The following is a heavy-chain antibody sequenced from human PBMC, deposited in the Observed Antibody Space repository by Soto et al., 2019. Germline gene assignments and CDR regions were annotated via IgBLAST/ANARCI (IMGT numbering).Heavy chain of an antibody. CDR3: ARGGGGWFDP. D-gene: IGHD3-10*01. J-gene: IGHJ5*02. CDR2: IYYSGST. CDR1: GGSISSYY. V-gene: IGHV4-59*01. Sequence: QVQLQESGPGLVKPSETLSLTCTVSGGSISSYYWSWIRQPPGKGLEWIGYIYYSGSTNYNPSLVSRVTISVDPSKNTFSQTLSSVTAADTAVYSWARGGGGWFDPWGQGTLVTVSS.